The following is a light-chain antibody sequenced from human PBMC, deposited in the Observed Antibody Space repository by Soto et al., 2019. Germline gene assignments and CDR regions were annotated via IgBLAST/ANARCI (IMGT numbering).Light chain of an antibody. CDR1: QSVSSY. J-gene: IGKJ4*01. CDR2: DAS. CDR3: QQSSNWLT. V-gene: IGKV3-11*01. Sequence: DIVLTQSPATLSFSPGERATLSCRSSQSVSSYLAWYQQKPGQAPRLLIYDASNRATGIPARFSGSGSGTDFTLTISSLEPEDFAVYYCQQSSNWLTFGGGTKVDIK.